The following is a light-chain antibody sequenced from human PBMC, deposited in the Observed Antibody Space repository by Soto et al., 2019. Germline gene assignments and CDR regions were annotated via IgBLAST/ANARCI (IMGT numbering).Light chain of an antibody. CDR3: QDHQT. J-gene: IGKJ1*01. Sequence: DIQMTQSPSSLSASVGDRVTITCRASQGISNYLAWYQQKPGKVPKLLTYAASTLQSVVRTRFSGRGSGTDCTLTISRLQPQDVAAYYCQDHQTFGQGTKVEIK. CDR2: AAS. V-gene: IGKV1-27*01. CDR1: QGISNY.